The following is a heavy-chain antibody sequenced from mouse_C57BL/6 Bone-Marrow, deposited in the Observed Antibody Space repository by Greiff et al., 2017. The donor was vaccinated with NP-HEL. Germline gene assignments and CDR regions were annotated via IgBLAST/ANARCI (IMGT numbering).Heavy chain of an antibody. V-gene: IGHV1-82*01. Sequence: QVQLKESGPELVKPGASVKISCKASGYAFSSSWMNWVKQRPGKGLEWIGRIYPGDGDTNYNGKFKGKATLTADKSSSTAYMQLSSLTSEDSAVYFCARSNYYGSTSSRYFDVWGTGTTVTVSS. CDR3: ARSNYYGSTSSRYFDV. J-gene: IGHJ1*03. D-gene: IGHD1-1*01. CDR1: GYAFSSSW. CDR2: IYPGDGDT.